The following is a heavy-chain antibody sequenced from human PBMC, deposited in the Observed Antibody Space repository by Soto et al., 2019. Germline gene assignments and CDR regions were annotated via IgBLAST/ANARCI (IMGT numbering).Heavy chain of an antibody. CDR2: ISGSGGST. J-gene: IGHJ3*02. CDR3: AKAEGSGYETDAFDI. CDR1: GFTFSSYA. Sequence: GGFLRLSCAASGFTFSSYAMSWVRQAPGKGLEWVSAISGSGGSTYYADSVKGRFTISRDNSKNTLYLQMNSLRAEDTAVYYCAKAEGSGYETDAFDIWGQGTMVTVSS. V-gene: IGHV3-23*01. D-gene: IGHD5-12*01.